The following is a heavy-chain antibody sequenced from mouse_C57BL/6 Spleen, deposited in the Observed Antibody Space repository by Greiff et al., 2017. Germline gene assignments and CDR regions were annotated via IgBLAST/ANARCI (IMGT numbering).Heavy chain of an antibody. D-gene: IGHD1-1*01. Sequence: QVQLKQPGAELVRPGSSVKLSCKASGYTFTSYWMHWVKQGPIQGLEWIGNIDPSDSETHYNQKFKDKATLTVDKSSSTAYMQLSSLTSEDSAVYYCARSVYYGSSYGYFDVWGTGTTGTVSS. CDR3: ARSVYYGSSYGYFDV. CDR2: IDPSDSET. J-gene: IGHJ1*03. CDR1: GYTFTSYW. V-gene: IGHV1-52*01.